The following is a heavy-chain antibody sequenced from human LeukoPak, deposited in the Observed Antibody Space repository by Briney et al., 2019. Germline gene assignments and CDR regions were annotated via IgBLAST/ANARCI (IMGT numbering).Heavy chain of an antibody. Sequence: GGSLRLSCGASGFTFSSYGMHWVRQAPGKGLEWVAVISYDGSNKYYADSVKGRFTISRDNSKNTLYLQMNSLRAEDTAVYYCAKGVAVVVVPAAMDYWGQGTLVTVSS. CDR1: GFTFSSYG. CDR2: ISYDGSNK. CDR3: AKGVAVVVVPAAMDY. D-gene: IGHD2-2*01. J-gene: IGHJ4*02. V-gene: IGHV3-30*18.